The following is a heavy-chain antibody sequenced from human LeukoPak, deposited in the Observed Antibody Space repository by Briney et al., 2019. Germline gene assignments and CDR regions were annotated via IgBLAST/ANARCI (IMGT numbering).Heavy chain of an antibody. J-gene: IGHJ5*02. CDR3: ARVDRITIFGVVS. CDR2: INHSGST. V-gene: IGHV4-34*01. D-gene: IGHD3-3*01. CDR1: GGSISSYY. Sequence: SETLSLTCTVSGGSISSYYWSWIRQPPGKGLEWIGEINHSGSTNYNPSLKSRVTISVDTSKNQFSLKLSSVTAADTAVYYCARVDRITIFGVVSWGQGTLVTVSS.